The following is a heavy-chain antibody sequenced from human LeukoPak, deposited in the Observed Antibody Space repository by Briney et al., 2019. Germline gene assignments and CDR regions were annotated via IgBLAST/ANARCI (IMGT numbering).Heavy chain of an antibody. J-gene: IGHJ4*02. D-gene: IGHD1-26*01. CDR3: ARDGGGSYAKPFDY. CDR2: INAGNGNT. V-gene: IGHV1-3*01. Sequence: GASVKVSCKASGYTFTSYAMHWVRQAPGQRLEWMGWINAGNGNTKYSQEFQGRVTMTRDTSTGTVYMELSSLRSDDTAVYYCARDGGGSYAKPFDYWGQGTLVTVSS. CDR1: GYTFTSYA.